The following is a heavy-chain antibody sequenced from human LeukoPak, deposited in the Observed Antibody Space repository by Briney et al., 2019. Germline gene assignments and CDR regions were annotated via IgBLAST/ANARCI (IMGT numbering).Heavy chain of an antibody. CDR3: VKGAGEGYMDV. CDR1: GFTFSNYG. V-gene: IGHV3-33*06. J-gene: IGHJ6*03. Sequence: QPGRSLRLSCAASGFTFSNYGMHWVRQAPGKGLEGVAVLGYDGIKEYYADSVKGRFTISRDNSKNTLYLQMNSLRADDTAMYYCVKGAGEGYMDVWGKGTTVTVSS. CDR2: LGYDGIKE. D-gene: IGHD3-16*01.